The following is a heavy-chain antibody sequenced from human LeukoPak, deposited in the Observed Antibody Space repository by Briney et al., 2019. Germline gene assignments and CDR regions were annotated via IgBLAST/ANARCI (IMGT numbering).Heavy chain of an antibody. CDR2: INPNSGGT. Sequence: ASVKVSCKASGYTFTSYYMHWVRQAPGQGLEWMGWINPNSGGTNYAQKFQGRVTMTRDTSISTAYMELSRLRSDDTAVYYCASLDILTESLNDAFDIWGQGTMVTVSS. D-gene: IGHD3-9*01. J-gene: IGHJ3*02. V-gene: IGHV1-2*02. CDR1: GYTFTSYY. CDR3: ASLDILTESLNDAFDI.